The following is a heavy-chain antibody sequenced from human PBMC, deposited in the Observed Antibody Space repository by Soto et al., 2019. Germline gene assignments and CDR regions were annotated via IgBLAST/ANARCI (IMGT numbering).Heavy chain of an antibody. V-gene: IGHV1-18*01. CDR2: ISAYNGNT. CDR3: ARDRPWYSSSWDHFGY. J-gene: IGHJ4*02. Sequence: ASVKVSCKASGYTFTSYGISWVRQAPGQGLEWMGWISAYNGNTNYAQKLQGRVTMTTDTSTTTAYMELRSLRSDDTAVYYCARDRPWYSSSWDHFGYWGQGTLVIVSS. D-gene: IGHD6-13*01. CDR1: GYTFTSYG.